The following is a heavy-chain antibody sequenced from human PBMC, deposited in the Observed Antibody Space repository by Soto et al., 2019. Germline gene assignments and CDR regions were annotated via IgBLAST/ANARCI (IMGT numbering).Heavy chain of an antibody. CDR1: GFTFSSYG. V-gene: IGHV3-30*18. CDR3: AKDLTYSSGLHFDY. Sequence: PGGSLRLSCAASGFTFSSYGMHWVRQAPGKGLEWVAVISYDGSNKYYADSVKGRFTISRDNSKNTLYLQMNSLRAEDTAVYYCAKDLTYSSGLHFDYWGQGTLVTVSS. CDR2: ISYDGSNK. D-gene: IGHD6-19*01. J-gene: IGHJ4*02.